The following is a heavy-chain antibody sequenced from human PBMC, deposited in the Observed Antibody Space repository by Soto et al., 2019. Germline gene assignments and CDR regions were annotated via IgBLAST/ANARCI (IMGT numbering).Heavy chain of an antibody. V-gene: IGHV4-34*01. CDR1: GGSVNGYY. CDR3: ARVSRYYYDSSGYYYFDY. D-gene: IGHD3-22*01. CDR2: INHSGST. J-gene: IGHJ4*02. Sequence: SETLSLTCAVYGGSVNGYYWSWIRQPPGKGLEWIGEINHSGSTNYNPSLKSRVTISVDTSKNQFSLKLSSVTAADTAVYYCARVSRYYYDSSGYYYFDYWGQGTLVTVSS.